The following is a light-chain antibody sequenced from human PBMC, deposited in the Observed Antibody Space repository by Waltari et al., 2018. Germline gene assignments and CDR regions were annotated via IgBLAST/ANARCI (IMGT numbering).Light chain of an antibody. J-gene: IGKJ4*01. Sequence: EIVLTQSPATLSLSPGERATLSCRASQSVSSKLAWYQQKPGQAPRLLIYDASNRATDIAARFSGSVSGTDFTLTISSLEPEDFAVYYCQHRNNWPLTFGGGTKVEIK. CDR1: QSVSSK. CDR2: DAS. V-gene: IGKV3-11*01. CDR3: QHRNNWPLT.